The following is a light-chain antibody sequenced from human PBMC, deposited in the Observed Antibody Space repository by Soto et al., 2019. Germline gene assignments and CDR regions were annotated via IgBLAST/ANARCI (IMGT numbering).Light chain of an antibody. CDR2: KXS. V-gene: IGKV2-30*01. J-gene: IGKJ1*01. CDR1: QSLLFSYGNTY. CDR3: MQGTNWRT. Sequence: DVVLTQSPLSLPVTLGQPASISCRSSQSLLFSYGNTYLNWFHKSPGKSPRRXIYKXSXXDXGVPDRFSGSGSGTDFTLKISRVESEDVGVYYCMQGTNWRTFGQGTKVDIK.